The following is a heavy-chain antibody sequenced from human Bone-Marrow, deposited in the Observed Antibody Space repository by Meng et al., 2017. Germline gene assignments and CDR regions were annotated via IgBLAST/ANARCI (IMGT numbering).Heavy chain of an antibody. J-gene: IGHJ5*02. CDR1: GGTFSSYA. D-gene: IGHD1-26*01. V-gene: IGHV1-69*06. CDR2: IIPIFGTA. Sequence: QVPLVKAGAEGKKPGSSVKVSCKASGGTFSSYAISWVRQAPGQGLEWMGGIIPIFGTANYAQKFQGRVTITADKSTSTAYMELSSLRSEDTAVYYCARVVGYSGSYELDPWGQGTLVTVSS. CDR3: ARVVGYSGSYELDP.